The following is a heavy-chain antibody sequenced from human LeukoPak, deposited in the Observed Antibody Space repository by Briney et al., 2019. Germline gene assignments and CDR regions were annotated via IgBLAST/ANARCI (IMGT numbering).Heavy chain of an antibody. CDR1: GGSISSYY. J-gene: IGHJ4*02. V-gene: IGHV4-59*01. CDR2: IYYSGST. Sequence: SETLSLTCTVSGGSISSYYWSWIRQPSGKGLEWIGYIYYSGSTNYNPSLKSRVTISVDTSKNQFSLKLSSVTAADTAVYYCARDSRNGEPDYWGQGTLVTVSS. CDR3: ARDSRNGEPDY.